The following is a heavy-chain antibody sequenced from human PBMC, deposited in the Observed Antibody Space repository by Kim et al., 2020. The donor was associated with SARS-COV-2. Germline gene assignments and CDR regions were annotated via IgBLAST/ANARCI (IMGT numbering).Heavy chain of an antibody. CDR2: IYYSGST. D-gene: IGHD5-18*01. CDR1: GGSISSYY. J-gene: IGHJ4*02. Sequence: SETLSLTCTVSGGSISSYYWSWIRQPPVKGLEWIGYIYYSGSTNYNPSLKSRVTISVDTSKNQFSLKLSSVTAADTAVYYCARDPGGGYSYGDFDYWGQGTLVTVSS. V-gene: IGHV4-59*01. CDR3: ARDPGGGYSYGDFDY.